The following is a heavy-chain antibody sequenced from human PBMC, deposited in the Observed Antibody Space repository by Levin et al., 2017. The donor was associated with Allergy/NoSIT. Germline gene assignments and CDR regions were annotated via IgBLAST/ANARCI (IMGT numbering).Heavy chain of an antibody. CDR3: ARSSGWLGDVYDAFDI. CDR1: SGSISTSSYY. Sequence: SETLSLTCTVSSGSISTSSYYWVWIRQPPGKGLEWIGSVYYSGNTYYNPSLKSRVIISVDASEDQFSLRLSSVTAADTAVYYCARSSGWLGDVYDAFDIWGQGTMVTVSS. J-gene: IGHJ3*02. D-gene: IGHD3-10*01. CDR2: VYYSGNT. V-gene: IGHV4-39*01.